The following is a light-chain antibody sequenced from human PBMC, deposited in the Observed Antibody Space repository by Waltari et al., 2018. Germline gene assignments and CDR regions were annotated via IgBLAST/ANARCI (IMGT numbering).Light chain of an antibody. V-gene: IGLV2-11*01. CDR3: CSYAGSYTFV. CDR2: DVN. CDR1: SSDVGGYNY. J-gene: IGLJ2*01. Sequence: QSALPQPRSVSGSPGQSVTISCTGTSSDVGGYNYVSWYQQHPGKAPKFMIYDVNKRSSGVSDRFSGSKSGNTASLTISGLQAEDEADYYCCSYAGSYTFVFGGGTKLTVL.